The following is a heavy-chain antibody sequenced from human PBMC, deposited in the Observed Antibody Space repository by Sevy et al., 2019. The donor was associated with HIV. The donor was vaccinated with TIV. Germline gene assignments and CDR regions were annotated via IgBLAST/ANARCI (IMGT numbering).Heavy chain of an antibody. CDR3: AKDRVSGSYYAGDFDY. CDR1: GFTFNNYA. CDR2: ISYSGSST. D-gene: IGHD1-26*01. V-gene: IGHV3-23*01. J-gene: IGHJ4*02. Sequence: GGSLRLSCAASGFTFNNYAMSWVRQAPGKGLEWVSVISYSGSSTCYAASVKGQFTISRDNSKNTLYLQMNSLRAEDTAVYYSAKDRVSGSYYAGDFDYWGQGTLVTVSS.